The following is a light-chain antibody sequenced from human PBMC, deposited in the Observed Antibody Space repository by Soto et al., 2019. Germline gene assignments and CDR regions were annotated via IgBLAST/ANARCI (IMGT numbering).Light chain of an antibody. CDR2: AAS. Sequence: EIVMTQSPATLSVSPGERATLSCRASQSINSNLAWYQQIPGQAPRLLIYAASTRATGIPARFSGSGSGTEFTLTISSLQSEDFAVYYCQHYNDWPPYIFGQGTKVEIK. V-gene: IGKV3-15*01. J-gene: IGKJ2*01. CDR1: QSINSN. CDR3: QHYNDWPPYI.